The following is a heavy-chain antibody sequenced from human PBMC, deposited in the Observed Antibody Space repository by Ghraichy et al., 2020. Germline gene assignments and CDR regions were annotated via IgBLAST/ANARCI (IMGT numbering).Heavy chain of an antibody. D-gene: IGHD3-3*01. Sequence: GGSLRLSCAASGLTFSSYAMSWVRQAPGKGLEWVSLISGRGGSTYYADSVKGRFTISRDNSKNTLYLQMNSLRAEDTAVYYCAKGLSEITIFGVVDAIDYWGQGTLVPVSS. CDR2: ISGRGGST. J-gene: IGHJ4*02. V-gene: IGHV3-23*01. CDR3: AKGLSEITIFGVVDAIDY. CDR1: GLTFSSYA.